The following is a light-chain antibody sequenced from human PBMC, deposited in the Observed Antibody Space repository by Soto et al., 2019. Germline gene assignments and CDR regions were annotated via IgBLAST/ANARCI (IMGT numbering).Light chain of an antibody. CDR1: QSISSN. CDR2: GAS. V-gene: IGKV3D-15*01. Sequence: EIVMTQSPATLSVSPGERATLSCRASQSISSNLAWYQQKPGQAPRLLIYGASSRATGIPARFSGSGSGTVITPTISRVQSEDFAVYCCQLYNNSPVTFGRGTKVDIK. CDR3: QLYNNSPVT. J-gene: IGKJ4*01.